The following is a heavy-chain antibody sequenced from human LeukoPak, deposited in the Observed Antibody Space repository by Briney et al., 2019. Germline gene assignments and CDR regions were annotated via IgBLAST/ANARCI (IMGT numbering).Heavy chain of an antibody. CDR2: IYPGDSDT. D-gene: IGHD6-19*01. J-gene: IGHJ6*03. Sequence: GESLKISCKGSGYSFTSYWIGWVRQMPGKGLEWMGIIYPGDSDTRYSPSFQGQVTISADKSISTAYLQWSSLKASDTAMYYCARHSIAVAGTGFNYYYYYYMDVWGKGTAATVSS. CDR3: ARHSIAVAGTGFNYYYYYYMDV. CDR1: GYSFTSYW. V-gene: IGHV5-51*01.